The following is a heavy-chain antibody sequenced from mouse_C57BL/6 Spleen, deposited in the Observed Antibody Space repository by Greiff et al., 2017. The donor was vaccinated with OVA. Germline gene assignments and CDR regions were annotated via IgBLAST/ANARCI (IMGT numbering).Heavy chain of an antibody. J-gene: IGHJ2*01. CDR3: ARGGPDFDY. CDR2: IYPRSGNT. D-gene: IGHD3-3*01. Sequence: QVQLKESGAELARPGASVKLSCKASGYTFTSYGISWVKQRTGQGLEWIGEIYPRSGNTYYNEKIKGKATLTADKSSSTAYMELRSLTSEDSAVYFCARGGPDFDYWGQGTTLTVSS. V-gene: IGHV1-81*01. CDR1: GYTFTSYG.